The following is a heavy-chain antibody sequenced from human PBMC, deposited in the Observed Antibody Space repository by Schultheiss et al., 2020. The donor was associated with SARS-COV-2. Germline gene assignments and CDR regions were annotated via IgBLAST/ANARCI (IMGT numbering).Heavy chain of an antibody. D-gene: IGHD3-22*01. J-gene: IGHJ4*02. CDR1: GGSFSGYY. CDR2: INHSGST. V-gene: IGHV4-34*01. Sequence: SETLSLTCAVYGGSFSGYYWSWIRQPPGKGLEWIGEINHSGSTNYNPSLKSRVTISVDTSKNQFSLKLSSVTAADTAVYYCAREGRRLTYYYDSSGYFFDYWGQGTLVTVSS. CDR3: AREGRRLTYYYDSSGYFFDY.